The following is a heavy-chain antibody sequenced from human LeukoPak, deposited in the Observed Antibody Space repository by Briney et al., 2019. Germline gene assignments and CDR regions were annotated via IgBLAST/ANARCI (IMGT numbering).Heavy chain of an antibody. J-gene: IGHJ5*02. CDR3: AKDATMIVSRDALLPFPFDP. CDR1: GFTFSSYG. CDR2: ISYDGSNK. D-gene: IGHD3-22*01. V-gene: IGHV3-30*18. Sequence: PGGSLRLSCAASGFTFSSYGMHWVRQAPGKGLEWVAVISYDGSNKYYADSVKGRFTISRDNSKNTLYLQMNSLRAENTAVYYCAKDATMIVSRDALLPFPFDPWGQGTLVTVSS.